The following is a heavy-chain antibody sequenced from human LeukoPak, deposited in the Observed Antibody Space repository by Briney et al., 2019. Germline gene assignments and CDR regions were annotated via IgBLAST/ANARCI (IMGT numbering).Heavy chain of an antibody. V-gene: IGHV3-53*01. CDR1: GCTVSSNY. CDR2: IYGGGDT. D-gene: IGHD1-26*01. J-gene: IGHJ4*02. CDR3: ARDGDSGSYSTFDY. Sequence: PGGSLRLSCAVSGCTVSSNYMSWVRQAPGKGLDWVSVIYGGGDTNYADSVKGRFTISRDNSKNTVYLQMNSLTAEDTAVYYCARDGDSGSYSTFDYWGQGTLVTVSS.